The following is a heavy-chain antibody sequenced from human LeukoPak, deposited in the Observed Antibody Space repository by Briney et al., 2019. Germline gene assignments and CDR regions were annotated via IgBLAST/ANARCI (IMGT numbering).Heavy chain of an antibody. CDR2: ISGSGGST. D-gene: IGHD3-10*01. J-gene: IGHJ6*02. Sequence: PGGALRLSCADSGFTFSSYAMSWVRQAPGKGLEWVSAISGSGGSTYYADSVKGRFTISRDNSKNTLYLQMNSLRAEDTAVYYCAKASVMYYYGSGSYYYYYGMDVWGQGTTVTVSS. CDR1: GFTFSSYA. CDR3: AKASVMYYYGSGSYYYYYGMDV. V-gene: IGHV3-23*01.